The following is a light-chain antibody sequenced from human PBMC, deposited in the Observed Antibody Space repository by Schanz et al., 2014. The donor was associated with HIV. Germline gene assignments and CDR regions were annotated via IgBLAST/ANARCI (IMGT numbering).Light chain of an antibody. J-gene: IGKJ5*01. Sequence: MTQSPATLSLSPGERATLSCRASQNVNTNLAWYQQKPGQPPRLLLYGASTRATGVPARFSGSGSGTDFTLTISSLQSEDFAVYYCQQYNDWPPITFGQGTRLEIK. CDR2: GAS. V-gene: IGKV3-15*01. CDR1: QNVNTN. CDR3: QQYNDWPPIT.